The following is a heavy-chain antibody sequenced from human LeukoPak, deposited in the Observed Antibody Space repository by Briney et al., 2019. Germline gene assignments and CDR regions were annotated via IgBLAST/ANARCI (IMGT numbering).Heavy chain of an antibody. J-gene: IGHJ4*02. V-gene: IGHV3-11*01. CDR1: GFTFSDNY. Sequence: GGSLRLSCAASGFTFSDNYMSWIRQAPGKGLEWVSCISGSGSTIYYVEPVKGRFTISRDNAKNSLYLQMNSLRAEDTAVYYCARERDGYRGLDSWGQGTLVTVSS. CDR2: ISGSGSTI. D-gene: IGHD5-24*01. CDR3: ARERDGYRGLDS.